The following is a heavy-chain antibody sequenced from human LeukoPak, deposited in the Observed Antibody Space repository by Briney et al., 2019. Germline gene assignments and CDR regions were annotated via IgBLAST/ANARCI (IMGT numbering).Heavy chain of an antibody. J-gene: IGHJ4*02. Sequence: ASVKVSCKASGYTFSSYYMHMVRQAPGQGLEWMGIINPSGGSTSYAQKFQGRVTMTMNTSTGTVYMELSSLRSGDTSVYYCSSGRSGISHKVQLWFNGDFWGQGTLVTASS. CDR3: SSGRSGISHKVQLWFNGDF. CDR1: GYTFSSYY. V-gene: IGHV1-46*01. CDR2: INPSGGST. D-gene: IGHD5-18*01.